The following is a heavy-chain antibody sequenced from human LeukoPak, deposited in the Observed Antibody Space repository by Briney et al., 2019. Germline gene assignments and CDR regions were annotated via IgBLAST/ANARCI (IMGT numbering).Heavy chain of an antibody. CDR1: GFTFTSHA. CDR3: AKLIQIVGASDDDY. D-gene: IGHD1-26*01. V-gene: IGHV3-23*01. Sequence: GGSLRLSCAASGFTFTSHAMSWVRQAPEKGLEWVSSTSDSGGSTYYADSVKGRFTISRDNSKKTLYLQMNSLRAEDTAIYYCAKLIQIVGASDDDYWGQGTLVTVSS. J-gene: IGHJ4*02. CDR2: TSDSGGST.